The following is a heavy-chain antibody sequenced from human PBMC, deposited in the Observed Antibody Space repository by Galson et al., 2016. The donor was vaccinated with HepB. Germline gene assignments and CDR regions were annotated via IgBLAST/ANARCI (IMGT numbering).Heavy chain of an antibody. CDR3: AKVSRQSMFLGYIGA. Sequence: SLRLSCAASGFTFDNYAMAWVRQAPGKGLEWVSGLTGSGAGTYYADFVKGRFTISRDNSETTLFLQMNTVRDEDTAIYYCAKVSRQSMFLGYIGAWGQGTLVTVSS. V-gene: IGHV3-23*01. CDR2: LTGSGAGT. D-gene: IGHD3-10*02. CDR1: GFTFDNYA. J-gene: IGHJ5*02.